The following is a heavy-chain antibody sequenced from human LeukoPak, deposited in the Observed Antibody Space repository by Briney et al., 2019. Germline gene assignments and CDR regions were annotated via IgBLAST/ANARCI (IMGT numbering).Heavy chain of an antibody. J-gene: IGHJ4*02. CDR2: IIPIFGTA. D-gene: IGHD3-16*02. V-gene: IGHV1-69*13. Sequence: ASVKVSCKASGGTFSSYAISWVRQAPGQGLEWMGGIIPIFGTANHAQKFQGRVTITADESTSTAYMELSSLRSEDTAVYYCARGGMITFGGVIVEYYFDYWGQGTLVTVSS. CDR1: GGTFSSYA. CDR3: ARGGMITFGGVIVEYYFDY.